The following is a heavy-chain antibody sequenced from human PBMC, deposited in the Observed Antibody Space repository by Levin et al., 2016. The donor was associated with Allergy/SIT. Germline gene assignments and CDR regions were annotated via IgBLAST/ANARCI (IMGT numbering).Heavy chain of an antibody. V-gene: IGHV1-18*01. J-gene: IGHJ4*02. CDR3: ARRGLPVATYGVDH. D-gene: IGHD5-12*01. Sequence: WVRQALGQGLEWMGWISGYNGKTIYAQKFQARVTMTTVTSTNTAYMELRSLRSDDTAVYYCARRGLPVATYGVDHWGQGTLVTVSS. CDR2: ISGYNGKT.